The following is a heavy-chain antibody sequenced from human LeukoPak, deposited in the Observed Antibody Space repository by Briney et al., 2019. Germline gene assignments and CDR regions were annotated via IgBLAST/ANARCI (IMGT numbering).Heavy chain of an antibody. Sequence: SETLSLTCTVSGGSISSSSYYWSWIRQPPGKGLEWIGYIYYSGSTYYNPSLKSRVTISVDTSKNQFSLKLSSVTAADTAVYYCARVGYCSSTSCYYFDYWGQGTLVTVSS. CDR3: ARVGYCSSTSCYYFDY. V-gene: IGHV4-30-4*01. J-gene: IGHJ4*02. CDR2: IYYSGST. CDR1: GGSISSSSYY. D-gene: IGHD2-2*01.